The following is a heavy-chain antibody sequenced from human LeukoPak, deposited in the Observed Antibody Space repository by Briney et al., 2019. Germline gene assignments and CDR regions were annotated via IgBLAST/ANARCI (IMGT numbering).Heavy chain of an antibody. V-gene: IGHV3-7*01. J-gene: IGHJ4*02. CDR1: GFTFSSYW. D-gene: IGHD1-26*01. Sequence: PGGSLRLSCAASGFTFSSYWMSWVRQAPGKGLEWVANIKQDGSEKYYVGSVKGRFTISRDNAKNSLYLQMNSLRAEDTAVYYCARDKIVGATNFDYWGQGTLVTVSS. CDR2: IKQDGSEK. CDR3: ARDKIVGATNFDY.